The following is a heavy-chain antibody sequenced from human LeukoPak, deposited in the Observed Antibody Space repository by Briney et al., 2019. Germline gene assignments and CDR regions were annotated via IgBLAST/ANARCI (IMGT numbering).Heavy chain of an antibody. CDR2: INPSGGSR. V-gene: IGHV1-46*01. Sequence: ASVKVPCKASGYTFSNYYIHWVRQAPGQGLEWMGIINPSGGSRSYAQKFQGRLTVTRDTSTSTVYMELSSLRSEDTAVYYCAREIGPIQLHLWGSAFDYWGQGTLVTVSS. J-gene: IGHJ4*02. D-gene: IGHD5-18*01. CDR1: GYTFSNYY. CDR3: AREIGPIQLHLWGSAFDY.